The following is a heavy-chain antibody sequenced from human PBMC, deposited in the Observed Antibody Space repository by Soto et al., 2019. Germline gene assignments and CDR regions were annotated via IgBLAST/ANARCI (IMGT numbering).Heavy chain of an antibody. CDR1: GGSISSSSYY. CDR3: ARHFRVKVDSYGLSVWFDP. D-gene: IGHD5-18*01. V-gene: IGHV4-39*01. CDR2: IYYSGST. J-gene: IGHJ5*02. Sequence: SETLSLTCTVSGGSISSSSYYWGWIRQPPGKGLEWIGSIYYSGSTYYNPSLKSRVTLSVDTSKNQFSLKLSSVTAADTAVYYCARHFRVKVDSYGLSVWFDPWGQGTLVTVSS.